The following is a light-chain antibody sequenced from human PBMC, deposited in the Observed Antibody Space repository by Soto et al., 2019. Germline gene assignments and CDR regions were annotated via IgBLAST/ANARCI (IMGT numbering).Light chain of an antibody. V-gene: IGLV2-23*01. CDR2: ETS. CDR1: SSDFGSYKF. J-gene: IGLJ1*01. Sequence: QSALTQPASLSGSPGQSVTISCTGTSSDFGSYKFVSWYQHHPGKVPKVIIYETSKRPSGVSDRFSGAKSGNTASLTISGLQAEDEADYDCFSFTSTNTHVFGSGTTLTVL. CDR3: FSFTSTNTHV.